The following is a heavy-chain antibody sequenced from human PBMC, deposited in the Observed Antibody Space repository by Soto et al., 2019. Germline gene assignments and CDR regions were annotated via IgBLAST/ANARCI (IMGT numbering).Heavy chain of an antibody. Sequence: EVQLLESGGGLVQPGGSLRLSCAASGFTFSSYAMSWVRQAPGKGLEWVSAISGSGGSTYYADSVKGRFTISRDNSKNTLYLQMNSLRAEDRAVYYCAKSQLLPDYYYGMDVWGQGTTVTVSS. V-gene: IGHV3-23*01. CDR2: ISGSGGST. CDR3: AKSQLLPDYYYGMDV. D-gene: IGHD2-2*01. CDR1: GFTFSSYA. J-gene: IGHJ6*02.